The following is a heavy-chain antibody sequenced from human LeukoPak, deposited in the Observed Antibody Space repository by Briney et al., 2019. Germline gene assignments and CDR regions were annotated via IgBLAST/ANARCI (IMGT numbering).Heavy chain of an antibody. Sequence: SETLSLTCTVSGGSISSSSYYWGWIRQPPGKGLEWIGSIYYSGSTYYNPSLKRRVTISVDTSKNQFSLKLSSVTAADTAVYYCARSMVRGVLTFDYWGQGTLVTVSS. V-gene: IGHV4-39*01. D-gene: IGHD3-10*01. CDR3: ARSMVRGVLTFDY. J-gene: IGHJ4*02. CDR2: IYYSGST. CDR1: GGSISSSSYY.